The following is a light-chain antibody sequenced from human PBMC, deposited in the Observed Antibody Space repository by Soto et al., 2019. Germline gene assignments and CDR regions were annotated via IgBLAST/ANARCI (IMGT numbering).Light chain of an antibody. V-gene: IGLV1-44*01. CDR1: SSNIGGNT. J-gene: IGLJ2*01. CDR3: AAWDDSLNGVV. Sequence: QAVVTQPPSASGTPGQGVTISCSGGSSNIGGNTVNWYQQLPGTAPKLLVYSYNQRPSGVPDRFSGSKSGTSASLAISGLRSEDEADYYCAAWDDSLNGVVFGGGTKLTVL. CDR2: SYN.